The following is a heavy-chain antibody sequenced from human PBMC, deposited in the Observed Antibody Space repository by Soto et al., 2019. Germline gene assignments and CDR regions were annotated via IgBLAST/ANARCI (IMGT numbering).Heavy chain of an antibody. J-gene: IGHJ6*03. CDR3: ARATVTRPADYYYYMDV. D-gene: IGHD4-17*01. V-gene: IGHV4-59*08. CDR1: GGSISSYY. CDR2: IYYSGST. Sequence: PSETLSLTCTVSGGSISSYYWSWIRQPPGKGLEWIGYIYYSGSTNYNPSLKSRVTISVDTSKNQFSLKLSSVTAADTAVYYCARATVTRPADYYYYMDVWGKGTTVTVSS.